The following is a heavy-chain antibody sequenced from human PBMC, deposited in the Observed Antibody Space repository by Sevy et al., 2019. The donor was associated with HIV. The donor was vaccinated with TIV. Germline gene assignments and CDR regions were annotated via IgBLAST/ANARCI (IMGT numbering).Heavy chain of an antibody. Sequence: TLSLTCAVHDGSFSGYYWNWIRQLPGKGLEWIGEINERGITYYNPSLKSRVTISVDTSKKQFSLKLNSVTAVDSAVYFCARSPPVVVVPGAPSWFDPWGQGTLVTVSS. CDR2: INERGIT. D-gene: IGHD2-2*01. J-gene: IGHJ5*02. CDR1: DGSFSGYY. V-gene: IGHV4-34*01. CDR3: ARSPPVVVVPGAPSWFDP.